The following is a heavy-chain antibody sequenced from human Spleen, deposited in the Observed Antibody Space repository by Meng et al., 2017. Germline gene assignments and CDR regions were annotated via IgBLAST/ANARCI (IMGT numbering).Heavy chain of an antibody. J-gene: IGHJ4*02. D-gene: IGHD2-2*01. V-gene: IGHV1-69*13. CDR2: INAVFGTT. CDR3: ARKAGNCISTTCYSLDY. Sequence: SVKVSCKASGYTFTDYYVHWVRQAPGQGLEWMGGINAVFGTTNYAQKFQDRVTITSDESTSTVYMELTRLTSEDTAVYFCARKAGNCISTTCYSLDYWGQGTLVTVSS. CDR1: GYTFTDYY.